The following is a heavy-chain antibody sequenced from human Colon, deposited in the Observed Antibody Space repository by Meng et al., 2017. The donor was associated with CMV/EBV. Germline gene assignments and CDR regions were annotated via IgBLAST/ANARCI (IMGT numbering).Heavy chain of an antibody. CDR2: IYPSGFP. CDR1: GGSISSYY. D-gene: IGHD5-18*01. CDR3: ARAQYTYGYWIFDY. V-gene: IGHV4-4*07. Sequence: QVQLQEPGPVLVKPSETLSLSCTVSGGSISSYYWSWIRQPAGKGLEWIGRIYPSGFPKYKPSLESRVTMSADTSKNQISLKLTSVTAADTAVYYCARAQYTYGYWIFDYWGQGTLVTVSS. J-gene: IGHJ4*02.